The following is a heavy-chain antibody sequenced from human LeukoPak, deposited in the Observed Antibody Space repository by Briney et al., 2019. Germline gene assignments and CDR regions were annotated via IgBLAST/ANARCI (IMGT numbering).Heavy chain of an antibody. Sequence: SETLSLTCTVSGVSISSYYWTWIRQPPEKGLEWIGYIYYSGSTNYNPSLKSRVTISVDTSKNQFSLKLSSVTAADTAVYYCARADGYSGYRLPSAFDIWGQGTMVTVSS. CDR2: IYYSGST. J-gene: IGHJ3*02. CDR3: ARADGYSGYRLPSAFDI. V-gene: IGHV4-59*01. CDR1: GVSISSYY. D-gene: IGHD5-12*01.